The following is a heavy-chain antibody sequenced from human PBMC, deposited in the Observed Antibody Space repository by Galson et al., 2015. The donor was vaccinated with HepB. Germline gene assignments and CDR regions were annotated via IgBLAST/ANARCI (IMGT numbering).Heavy chain of an antibody. J-gene: IGHJ6*03. CDR3: ARGLGRFGSLLLWFRDPHGRGYYYMDV. CDR1: GYTFTSYD. Sequence: SVKVSCKASGYTFTSYDINWVRQATGQGLEWMGWMNPNSGNTGYAQKFQGRVTMTRNTSISTAYMELSSLRSEDTAVYYCARGLGRFGSLLLWFRDPHGRGYYYMDVWGKGTTVTVSS. V-gene: IGHV1-8*01. D-gene: IGHD3-10*01. CDR2: MNPNSGNT.